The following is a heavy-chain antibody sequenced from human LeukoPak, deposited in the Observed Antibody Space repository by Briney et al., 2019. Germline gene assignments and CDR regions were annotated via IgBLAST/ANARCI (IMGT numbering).Heavy chain of an antibody. V-gene: IGHV3-21*01. CDR1: GSTFSSYS. D-gene: IGHD4-17*01. CDR3: ARVGLDYGDYGDYFDY. CDR2: ISSSSSYI. Sequence: GGSLRLSCAASGSTFSSYSMNWVRQAPGKGLEWVSSISSSSSYIYYADSVKGRFTISRDNAKNSLYLQMNSLRAEDTAVYYCARVGLDYGDYGDYFDYWGQGTLVTVSS. J-gene: IGHJ4*02.